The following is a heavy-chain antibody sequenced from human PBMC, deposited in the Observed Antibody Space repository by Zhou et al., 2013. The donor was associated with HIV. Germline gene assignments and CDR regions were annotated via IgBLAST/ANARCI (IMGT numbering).Heavy chain of an antibody. CDR1: GYSFGTYG. J-gene: IGHJ4*02. D-gene: IGHD1-1*01. V-gene: IGHV1-18*01. Sequence: QVQLVQSGTEEKKPGASVKVSRKASGYSFGTYGISWVRQAPGQGLEWMGWISCYNGNTKYAQKFQGRVTLTTDASTSTVYMELRTLGSDDTAVYYCARERDWKYAYWGQGTLVTVSS. CDR2: ISCYNGNT. CDR3: ARERDWKYAY.